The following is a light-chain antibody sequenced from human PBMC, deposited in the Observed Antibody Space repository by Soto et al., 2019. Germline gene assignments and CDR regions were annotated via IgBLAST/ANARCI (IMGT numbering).Light chain of an antibody. CDR1: QSVGTS. Sequence: EIVLTQSPDTLSLSPGERATLSCRAIQSVGTSLAWYQQKPGQAPILLISDVSNRATGIPARFSGSGSRTDFTLTISSLEPEDFAVYYCHKHSNWPLTFSGGTKVEIK. V-gene: IGKV3-11*01. J-gene: IGKJ4*01. CDR3: HKHSNWPLT. CDR2: DVS.